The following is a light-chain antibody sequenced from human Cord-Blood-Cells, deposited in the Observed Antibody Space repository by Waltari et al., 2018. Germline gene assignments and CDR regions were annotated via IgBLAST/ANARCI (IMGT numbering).Light chain of an antibody. V-gene: IGKV1-5*03. CDR1: QSISSW. J-gene: IGKJ2*01. CDR3: QQYNSYSYP. Sequence: DIQLPPSPSTLSASVGDRVTITCRASQSISSWLAWYQQKPGKAPKLLIYKASSLESGVPSRFSGSGSGTEFTLTISSLQPDDCATYYCQQYNSYSYPFGQGTKLEIK. CDR2: KAS.